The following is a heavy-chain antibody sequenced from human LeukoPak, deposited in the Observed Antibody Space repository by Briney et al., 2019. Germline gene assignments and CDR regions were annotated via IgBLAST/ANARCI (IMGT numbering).Heavy chain of an antibody. CDR2: IYYSGST. D-gene: IGHD6-19*01. V-gene: IGHV4-59*08. Sequence: SETLSLTCTVSGGSISSYYWSWIRQPPGKGLEWIGYIYYSGSTNYNPSLKSRVTISVDTSKNQFSLKLSSVTAADTAVYYCAKILVSEQWLDPREAAFDIWGQGTMVTVSS. CDR3: AKILVSEQWLDPREAAFDI. J-gene: IGHJ3*02. CDR1: GGSISSYY.